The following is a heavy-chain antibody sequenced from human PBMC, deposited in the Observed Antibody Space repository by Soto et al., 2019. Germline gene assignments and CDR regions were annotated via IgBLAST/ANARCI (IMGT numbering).Heavy chain of an antibody. CDR2: ISPKSGAT. CDR3: ARPPGYISDWYYFDL. Sequence: ASVKVSCKASGYTFIDYYMHWVRQAPGQGFEWLGRISPKSGATNYAEKFQGRVTMTWDTSLNTAYMELSSLISEDTAVYYCARPPGYISDWYYFDLWGQGTLVTVSS. V-gene: IGHV1-2*02. J-gene: IGHJ4*02. CDR1: GYTFIDYY. D-gene: IGHD3-9*01.